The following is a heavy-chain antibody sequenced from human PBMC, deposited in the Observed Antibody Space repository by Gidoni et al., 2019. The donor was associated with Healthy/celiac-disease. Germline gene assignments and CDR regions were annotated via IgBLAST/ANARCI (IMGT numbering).Heavy chain of an antibody. CDR3: ARDWGELPGVDAFDI. J-gene: IGHJ3*02. CDR1: GYTFTGYY. D-gene: IGHD1-26*01. CDR2: INPNSGGT. Sequence: QVQLVQSGAAVKKPGASVKVSCKASGYTFTGYYMHWVRQAPGQGLEWMGWINPNSGGTNYAQKFQGRVTMTRDTSISTAYMELSRLRSDDTAVYYCARDWGELPGVDAFDIWGQGTMVTVSS. V-gene: IGHV1-2*02.